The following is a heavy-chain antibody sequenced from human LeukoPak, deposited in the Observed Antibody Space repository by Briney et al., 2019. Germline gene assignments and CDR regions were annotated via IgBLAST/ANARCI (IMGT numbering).Heavy chain of an antibody. Sequence: PGGSLRLSCAASGFTFSSYAMSWVRQAPGKGLEWVSVISGSGGSTYYADSVKGRFTISRDNSKNTLYLQMNSLRAEDTAVYYCAKSFRGSYYDGMDVWGQGTTVTVSS. V-gene: IGHV3-23*01. CDR3: AKSFRGSYYDGMDV. CDR1: GFTFSSYA. CDR2: ISGSGGST. D-gene: IGHD1-26*01. J-gene: IGHJ6*02.